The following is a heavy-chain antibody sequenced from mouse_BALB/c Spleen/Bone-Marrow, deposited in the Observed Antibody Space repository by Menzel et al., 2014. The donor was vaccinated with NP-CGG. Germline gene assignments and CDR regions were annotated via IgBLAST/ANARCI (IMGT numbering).Heavy chain of an antibody. CDR3: TRSNYGCWFFDV. V-gene: IGHV1S81*02. Sequence: VKLVESGAELVKPGASVKLSCKASGYSFTNYYMYWVKQWPGQGLEWIGEINPSNGGTNFNEKFKSKATLTVDKSSSTAFMQLSRLTSEDSAVYYCTRSNYGCWFFDVWGAGTTVTVSS. CDR2: INPSNGGT. CDR1: GYSFTNYY. D-gene: IGHD1-1*01. J-gene: IGHJ1*01.